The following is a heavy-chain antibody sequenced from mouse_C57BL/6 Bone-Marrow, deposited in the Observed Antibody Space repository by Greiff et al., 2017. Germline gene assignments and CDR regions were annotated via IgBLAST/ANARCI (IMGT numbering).Heavy chain of an antibody. J-gene: IGHJ4*01. Sequence: EVKLQESGPGLVKPSQSLSLTCSVTGYSITSGYYWNWIRQFPGNKLEWMGYISYDGSNNYNPSLKNPISLTRDTSKNQFFLKLNSVTSEDAATYYCARDDYDGYTMDYWGQGTSVTVSS. V-gene: IGHV3-6*01. CDR3: ARDDYDGYTMDY. CDR2: ISYDGSN. CDR1: GYSITSGYY. D-gene: IGHD2-4*01.